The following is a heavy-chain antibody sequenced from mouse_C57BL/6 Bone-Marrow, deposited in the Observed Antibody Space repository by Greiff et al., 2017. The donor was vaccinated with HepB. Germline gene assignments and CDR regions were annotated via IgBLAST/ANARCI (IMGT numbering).Heavy chain of an antibody. J-gene: IGHJ2*01. CDR3: ARHNYYGSSYDY. V-gene: IGHV5-6*01. CDR1: GFTFSSYG. D-gene: IGHD1-1*01. Sequence: EVNVVESGGDLVKPGGSLKLSCAASGFTFSSYGMSCVRQTPDKRLEWVATISSGGSYTYYPDSVKGRFTISRDNAKNTLYLQMSSLKSEDTAMYYCARHNYYGSSYDYWGQGTTLTVSS. CDR2: ISSGGSYT.